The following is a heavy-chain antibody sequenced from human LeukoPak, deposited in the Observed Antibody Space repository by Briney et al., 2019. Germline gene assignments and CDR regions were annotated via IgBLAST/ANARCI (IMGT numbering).Heavy chain of an antibody. Sequence: GGSLRLSCAASGFTFSSYWMSWVRQAPGKGLEWVANIKQDGSEKYYVDSVKGRFTISRDSAKNSLYLQMNSLRAEDTAVYYCARDLTVVVPAANAFDIWGQGTMVTVSS. CDR3: ARDLTVVVPAANAFDI. CDR2: IKQDGSEK. J-gene: IGHJ3*02. CDR1: GFTFSSYW. V-gene: IGHV3-7*01. D-gene: IGHD2-2*01.